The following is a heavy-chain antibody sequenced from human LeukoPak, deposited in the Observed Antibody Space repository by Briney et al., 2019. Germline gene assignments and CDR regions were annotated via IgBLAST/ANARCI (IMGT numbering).Heavy chain of an antibody. J-gene: IGHJ4*02. CDR3: VKETHGSGSYGDY. D-gene: IGHD3-10*01. CDR2: VSSNGGST. V-gene: IGHV3-64D*06. CDR1: GFTSSDYA. Sequence: PGGSLRLSCSASGFTSSDYAMYWVRQPPGKGLEYISGVSSNGGSTNYADSVKGRFTISRGNSKNTLYLQMTSLRAEDTAVYYCVKETHGSGSYGDYWGQGTLVTVSS.